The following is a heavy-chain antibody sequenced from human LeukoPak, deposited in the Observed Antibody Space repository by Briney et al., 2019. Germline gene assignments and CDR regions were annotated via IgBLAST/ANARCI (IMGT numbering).Heavy chain of an antibody. CDR3: ARRSKNGYFLDS. V-gene: IGHV4-4*09. D-gene: IGHD5-24*01. Sequence: PSETLSLTCIVSATSMSGYYWTWIRQPPGKGLEWIGHTFSSGATTYNPSLKSRVTISVDTSRSQFSLNLSSVTAADTAVYSCARRSKNGYFLDSWGQGILVTVSS. CDR2: TFSSGAT. J-gene: IGHJ4*02. CDR1: ATSMSGYY.